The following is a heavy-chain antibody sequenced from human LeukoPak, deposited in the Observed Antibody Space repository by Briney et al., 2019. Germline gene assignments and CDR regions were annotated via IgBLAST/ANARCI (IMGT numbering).Heavy chain of an antibody. CDR3: ARDRGSSWSGWFDP. D-gene: IGHD6-13*01. CDR1: GGSISSNY. Sequence: SETLSLTCTVSGGSISSNYWSWIRQPPGKGLEWIGYIYYSGSTNYNPSLKSRVTISVDTSKNQFSLKLSSVTAADTAVYYCARDRGSSWSGWFDPWGQGTLVTVSS. J-gene: IGHJ5*02. V-gene: IGHV4-59*01. CDR2: IYYSGST.